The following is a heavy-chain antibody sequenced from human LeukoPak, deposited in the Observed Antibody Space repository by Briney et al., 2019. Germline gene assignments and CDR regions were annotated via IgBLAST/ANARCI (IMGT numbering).Heavy chain of an antibody. D-gene: IGHD3-22*01. J-gene: IGHJ4*02. CDR3: ARDALAMIVVGRGSYYFDY. CDR2: INPSGGST. CDR1: GYTFTSYY. Sequence: ASVKVSCKASGYTFTSYYMHWVRQAPGQGLEWMGIINPSGGSTSYAQKFQGRVTMTRDMSTSTVYMELSSLRSEDTAVYYCARDALAMIVVGRGSYYFDYWGQGTLVTVSS. V-gene: IGHV1-46*01.